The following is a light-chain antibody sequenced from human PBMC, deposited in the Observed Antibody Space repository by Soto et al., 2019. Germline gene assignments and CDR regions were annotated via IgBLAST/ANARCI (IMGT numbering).Light chain of an antibody. CDR2: GAS. CDR3: QRYAFWPFT. Sequence: AVSRGITNRNYCRASQGIKRDVEWYKQKIGKTPRLLIHGASTRATGIAARFSGSGSGTEFTLTNSGLQAEDLETQHCQRYAFWPFTFDGGAMVDIK. J-gene: IGKJ4*02. CDR1: QGIKRD. V-gene: IGKV3-15*01.